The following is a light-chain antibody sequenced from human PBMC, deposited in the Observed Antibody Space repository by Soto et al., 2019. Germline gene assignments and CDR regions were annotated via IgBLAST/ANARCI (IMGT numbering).Light chain of an antibody. V-gene: IGLV4-60*03. J-gene: IGLJ3*02. Sequence: QLVLTQSSSASASLGSSVKLTCTLSSEHSSDIIAWHQQQPGKAPRYLMKLEGSGSYNKGSGVPDRFSGSRSGADRYLTISNLQSEDEADYYCETWDSNTRVFGGGTKLTVL. CDR1: SEHSSDI. CDR2: LEGSGSY. CDR3: ETWDSNTRV.